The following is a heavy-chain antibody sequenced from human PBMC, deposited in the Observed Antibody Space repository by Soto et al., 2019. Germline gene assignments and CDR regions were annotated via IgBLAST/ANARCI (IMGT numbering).Heavy chain of an antibody. CDR2: MAHDGSNQ. CDR3: ARSSGGSSYYPPDY. CDR1: GFTFSSYG. J-gene: IGHJ4*02. V-gene: IGHV3-30*03. D-gene: IGHD2-15*01. Sequence: QVQLVESGGGVVQPGGPLRLSCAASGFTFSSYGMQWVRQSPGEGLEWVAIMAHDGSNQYYGDSVKGRFTISRDNSKNTLYLQMDSLRPEDTAVYYCARSSGGSSYYPPDYWGQGTLVTVSS.